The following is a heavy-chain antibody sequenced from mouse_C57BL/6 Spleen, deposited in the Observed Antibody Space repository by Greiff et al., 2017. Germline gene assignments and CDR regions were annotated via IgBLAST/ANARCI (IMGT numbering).Heavy chain of an antibody. D-gene: IGHD1-1*01. Sequence: EVQLQQSGPELVKPGASVKISCKASGYTFTDYYMNWVKQSHGKSLEWIGDINPNNGGTSYNQKFKGKATLTVDKSSSTAYMELRSLTSEDSAVYYCSRWDYYYGSSYFDYWGQGTTLTVSS. CDR3: SRWDYYYGSSYFDY. V-gene: IGHV1-26*01. CDR2: INPNNGGT. CDR1: GYTFTDYY. J-gene: IGHJ2*01.